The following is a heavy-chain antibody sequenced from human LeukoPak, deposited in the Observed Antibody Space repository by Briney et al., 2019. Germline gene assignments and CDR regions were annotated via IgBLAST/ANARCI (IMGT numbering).Heavy chain of an antibody. CDR2: INPNSGGT. J-gene: IGHJ4*02. Sequence: ASVKVSCKASGYTFTGYYMHWVRQAPGQGLEWMGWINPNSGGTNYAQKFQGRVTVTRDTSISTAYMELSRLRSDDTAVYYCARDYDSSGYHFDYWGQGTLVTVSS. CDR1: GYTFTGYY. V-gene: IGHV1-2*02. D-gene: IGHD3-22*01. CDR3: ARDYDSSGYHFDY.